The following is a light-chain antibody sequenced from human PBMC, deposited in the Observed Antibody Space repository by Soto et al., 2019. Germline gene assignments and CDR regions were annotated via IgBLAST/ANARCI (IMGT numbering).Light chain of an antibody. CDR2: SAS. CDR3: QQYGRSPTT. CDR1: QGVSSNY. V-gene: IGKV3-20*01. Sequence: ESVLTQSPGTLSLSPGERATLSCRASQGVSSNYLAWYQQKPGQAPRLLIYSASSRATGIPDRFSGSGSGTDFTLTISRLEPEDFAVYYCQQYGRSPTTVGQGTKVDIK. J-gene: IGKJ1*01.